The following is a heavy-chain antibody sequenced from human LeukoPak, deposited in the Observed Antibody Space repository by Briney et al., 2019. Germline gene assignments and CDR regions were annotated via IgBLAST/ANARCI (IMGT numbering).Heavy chain of an antibody. D-gene: IGHD3-22*01. CDR2: IYYTGST. J-gene: IGHJ3*02. Sequence: WETLSLNCTVSGGSMSDYYWSWIRQPPGKGLEWIGYIYYTGSTNYNPSLKGRVTISIDTSKNQFSLKLSSVTAADTALYYCARDYTMTHASDIWGQGTLVTVSS. V-gene: IGHV4-59*01. CDR3: ARDYTMTHASDI. CDR1: GGSMSDYY.